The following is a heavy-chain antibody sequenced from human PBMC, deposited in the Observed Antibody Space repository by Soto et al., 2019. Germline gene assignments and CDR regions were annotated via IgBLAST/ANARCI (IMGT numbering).Heavy chain of an antibody. D-gene: IGHD1-20*01. Sequence: SETLSLTCAVSGASISGGGNSWNWIRQPPGKGLEWIGYVHHTGSTYYTPSLKSRVTISLDRSKNQFSLKLTSVTAADTAVYYCAKDFSGYNWNPPGPLDPRGQGTLVTVS. J-gene: IGHJ5*02. CDR1: GASISGGGNS. V-gene: IGHV4-30-2*01. CDR3: AKDFSGYNWNPPGPLDP. CDR2: VHHTGST.